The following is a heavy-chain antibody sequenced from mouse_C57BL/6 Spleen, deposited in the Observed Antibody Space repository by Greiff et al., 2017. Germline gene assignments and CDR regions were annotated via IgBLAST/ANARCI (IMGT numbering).Heavy chain of an antibody. CDR3: ARWNDYDDYWYFDV. CDR2: IYPGDGDT. Sequence: QVQLQQSGPELVKPGASEKISCKASGYAFSSSWMNWVKQRPGKGLEWIGRIYPGDGDTNYNGKVKGKATLTADKSSSTAYMQLSSLTSEDSAVYFCARWNDYDDYWYFDVWGTGTTVTVSS. CDR1: GYAFSSSW. D-gene: IGHD2-4*01. V-gene: IGHV1-82*01. J-gene: IGHJ1*03.